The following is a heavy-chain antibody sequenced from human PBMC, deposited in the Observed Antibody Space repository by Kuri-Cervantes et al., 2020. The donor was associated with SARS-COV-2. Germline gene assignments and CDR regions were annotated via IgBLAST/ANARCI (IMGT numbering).Heavy chain of an antibody. CDR2: INHSGST. CDR1: SGSFSGYY. Sequence: SQTLSLTCAVYSGSFSGYYWSWIRQPPGKGLEWIGEINHSGSTNYNPSLKSRVTISVDTSKNQFSLKLSSVTAADTAVYYCARVRFRRAIAAAGTHDMDVWGQGTTVTVSS. J-gene: IGHJ6*02. D-gene: IGHD6-13*01. V-gene: IGHV4-34*01. CDR3: ARVRFRRAIAAAGTHDMDV.